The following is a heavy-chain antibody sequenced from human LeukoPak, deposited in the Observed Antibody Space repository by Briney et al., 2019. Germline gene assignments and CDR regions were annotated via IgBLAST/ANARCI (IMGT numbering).Heavy chain of an antibody. D-gene: IGHD2-2*01. V-gene: IGHV3-20*04. CDR2: INWNGGST. CDR1: GFTLDDYG. J-gene: IGHJ6*03. CDR3: ARVSRTLNYYYYYMDV. Sequence: GGSLRLSCAASGFTLDDYGMSWVRQAPGKGLEWVSGINWNGGSTGYADSVKGRFTISRDSAKNSLYLQMNSLRAEDTALYYCARVSRTLNYYYYYMDVWGKGTTVTVSS.